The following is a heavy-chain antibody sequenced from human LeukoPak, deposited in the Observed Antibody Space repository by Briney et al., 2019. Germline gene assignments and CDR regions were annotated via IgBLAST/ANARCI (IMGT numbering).Heavy chain of an antibody. CDR2: IYYSGST. J-gene: IGHJ3*02. V-gene: IGHV4-31*03. CDR3: ARGTPISSGSYYNCAFDI. D-gene: IGHD3-10*01. CDR1: GGSISGGGYY. Sequence: SQTLSLTCTVSGGSISGGGYYWSWIRQHPGKGLEWIGYIYYSGSTYYNPSLKSRVTISVDTSKNQFSLKLSSVTAADTAVYYCARGTPISSGSYYNCAFDIWGQGTMVTVSS.